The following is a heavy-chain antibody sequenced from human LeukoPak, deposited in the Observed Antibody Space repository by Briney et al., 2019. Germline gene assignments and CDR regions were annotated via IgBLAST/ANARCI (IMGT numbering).Heavy chain of an antibody. D-gene: IGHD2-21*02. CDR2: ISYDGSNK. J-gene: IGHJ4*02. Sequence: GRSLRHSCAASGFTFNNYGMHWVRQAPGKGLEWVALISYDGSNKYYADSVKGRFTISRDQSKNTLYLQMNSLRAEDTAVYHCAKDPSLRVTLPVWGQGTLVTVSS. V-gene: IGHV3-30*18. CDR3: AKDPSLRVTLPV. CDR1: GFTFNNYG.